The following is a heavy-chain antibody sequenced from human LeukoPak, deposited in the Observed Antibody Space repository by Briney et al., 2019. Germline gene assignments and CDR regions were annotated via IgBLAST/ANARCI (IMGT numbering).Heavy chain of an antibody. J-gene: IGHJ4*02. V-gene: IGHV4-39*07. Sequence: SETLSLTCTVSGGSISSSSYYWGWIRQPPGKGLEWIGSIYYSGSTYYNPSLKSRVTIAVDTSKNQFSLKLSSVTAADTAVYYCARVPYYDILTGYTGLDYWGQGTLVTVSS. D-gene: IGHD3-9*01. CDR2: IYYSGST. CDR1: GGSISSSSYY. CDR3: ARVPYYDILTGYTGLDY.